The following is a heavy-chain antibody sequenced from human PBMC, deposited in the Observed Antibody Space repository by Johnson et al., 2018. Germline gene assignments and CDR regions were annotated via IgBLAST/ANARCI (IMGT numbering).Heavy chain of an antibody. CDR3: ARTYCGGDGDQQGEYFQH. D-gene: IGHD2-21*02. J-gene: IGHJ1*01. V-gene: IGHV1-46*01. Sequence: QLVQSGAEVKKPGASVKVSCXASGYTFTSYYMHWVRQAPGQGLEWMGIINPSDGSTSYAQKFQGRVIMTRDTSTSTVYMELSSLRSEDTAVYYCARTYCGGDGDQQGEYFQHWGQGTLVTVSS. CDR1: GYTFTSYY. CDR2: INPSDGST.